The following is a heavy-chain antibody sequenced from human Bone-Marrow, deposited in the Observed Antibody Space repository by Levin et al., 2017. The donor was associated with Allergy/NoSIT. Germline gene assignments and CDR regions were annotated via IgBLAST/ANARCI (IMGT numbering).Heavy chain of an antibody. V-gene: IGHV5-51*01. CDR2: IYPRDSDT. CDR3: ARRSWTNWGDWYFDI. Sequence: KVSCNTSGYIFISNWIGWVRQMPGKGLEWMGFIYPRDSDTRYSPSFQGRVTFSVDKSITTAYLHWSYLKAPDTAIYYWARRSWTNWGDWYFDIWGRGTPITVSS. D-gene: IGHD7-27*01. J-gene: IGHJ2*01. CDR1: GYIFISNW.